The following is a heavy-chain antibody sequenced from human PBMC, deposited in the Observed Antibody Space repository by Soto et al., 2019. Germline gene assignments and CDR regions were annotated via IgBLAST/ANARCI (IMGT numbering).Heavy chain of an antibody. CDR2: INSDGSST. V-gene: IGHV3-74*01. Sequence: GGSLRLSCAASGFTFSSYWMHWVRQAPGKGLVWVSRINSDGSSTSYADSVKGRFTISRDNAKNTLYLQMNSLRAEDTAVYYCARAKRGSSWTQPYYYYGMDVWGQGTTVTVSS. D-gene: IGHD6-13*01. CDR1: GFTFSSYW. CDR3: ARAKRGSSWTQPYYYYGMDV. J-gene: IGHJ6*02.